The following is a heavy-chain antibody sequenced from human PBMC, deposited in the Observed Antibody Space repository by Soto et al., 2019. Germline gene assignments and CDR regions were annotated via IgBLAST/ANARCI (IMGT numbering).Heavy chain of an antibody. CDR3: ARVPAP. J-gene: IGHJ4*02. V-gene: IGHV4-30-2*01. CDR2: IYHSGST. CDR1: GDSINSGGYS. Sequence: QLQLQESSAGLVKPSQTLSLTCAVSGDSINSGGYSWSWIRQPPGKGLEWIGYIYHSGSTYYNPSLKSRVTISVDRSKNQFSLKLSSVTAADTAVYYCARVPAPWGQGTLVTVSS.